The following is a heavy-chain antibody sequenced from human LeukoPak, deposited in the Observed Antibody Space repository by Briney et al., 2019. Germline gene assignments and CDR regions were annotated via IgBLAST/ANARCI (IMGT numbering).Heavy chain of an antibody. J-gene: IGHJ4*02. D-gene: IGHD3-10*01. CDR2: IKQDGSDK. Sequence: GGSLRLSCEASGFTFFSYWMSWVRQAPGKGLEWVANIKQDGSDKYYVDSVKGRFTISRDNAKNSLYLQMNSVRVEDTAVYYCAKKLLWFGELSGLEYWGQGTLVTVSS. CDR3: AKKLLWFGELSGLEY. CDR1: GFTFFSYW. V-gene: IGHV3-7*01.